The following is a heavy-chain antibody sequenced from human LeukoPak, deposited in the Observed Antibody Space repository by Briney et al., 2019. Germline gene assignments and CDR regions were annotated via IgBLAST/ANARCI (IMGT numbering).Heavy chain of an antibody. CDR1: GGTFSSYA. V-gene: IGHV1-69*01. CDR3: ARSPYYGDYVSDAFDI. CDR2: IIPIFGTA. D-gene: IGHD4-17*01. Sequence: SVKVSCKASGGTFSSYAISWVRQAPGQGLKWMGGIIPIFGTANYAQKFQGRVTITADESTSTAYMELSSLRSEDTAVYYCARSPYYGDYVSDAFDIWGQGTMVTVSS. J-gene: IGHJ3*02.